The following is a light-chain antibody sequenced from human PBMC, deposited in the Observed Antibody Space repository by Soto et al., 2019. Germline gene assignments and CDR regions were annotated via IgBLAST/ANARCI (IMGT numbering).Light chain of an antibody. V-gene: IGKV2-24*01. J-gene: IGKJ1*01. CDR1: QSLVHSDGNTY. CDR3: MQATHSPWA. CDR2: KIS. Sequence: DIVMTQTPLSSPVTLGQPASISCRSSQSLVHSDGNTYLSWLHQRPGQPPRLLIYKISKRFSGVPDRFSGSGAGTDCTLKITRVEAEDVGVYYCMQATHSPWAFGQGTKLEIK.